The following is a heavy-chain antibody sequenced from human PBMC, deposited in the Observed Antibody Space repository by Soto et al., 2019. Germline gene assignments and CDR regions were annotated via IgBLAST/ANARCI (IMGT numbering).Heavy chain of an antibody. CDR2: IYYSGST. D-gene: IGHD3-10*01. J-gene: IGHJ4*02. CDR3: ARHRVRGVIPVLDY. V-gene: IGHV4-39*01. Sequence: QLQLQESGPGLVKPSETLSLTCTVSGGSISSSSYYWGWIRQPPGKGLEWIGSIYYSGSTYYNPSLKSRVTISVDTSKNQFSLKLSSVTAADTAVYYCARHRVRGVIPVLDYWGQGTLVTVSS. CDR1: GGSISSSSYY.